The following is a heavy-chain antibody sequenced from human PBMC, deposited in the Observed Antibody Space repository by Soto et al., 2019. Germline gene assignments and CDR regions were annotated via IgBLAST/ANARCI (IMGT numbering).Heavy chain of an antibody. CDR1: GFTFSSYA. Sequence: GGSLRLSCAASGFTFSSYAMSWVRQAPGKGLEWVSAISGSGGSTYYADSVKGRFTISRDNSKNTLYLQMNSLRAEDTAVYYCAKDPDRGYSYGPAFDYWGQGTLVTVSS. V-gene: IGHV3-23*01. CDR3: AKDPDRGYSYGPAFDY. D-gene: IGHD5-18*01. J-gene: IGHJ4*02. CDR2: ISGSGGST.